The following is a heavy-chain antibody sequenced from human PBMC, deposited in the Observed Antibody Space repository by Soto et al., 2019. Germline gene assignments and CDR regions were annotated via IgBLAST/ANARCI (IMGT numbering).Heavy chain of an antibody. V-gene: IGHV3-30-3*01. Sequence: GGSLRLSCAASGFTFSSYAMHWVRQAPGKGLEWVAVISYDGSNKYYADSVKGRFTISRDNSKNTLYLQMSSLRAEDTAVYYCAKDYDFWSASVNPYFDSWGLGTLVTVSS. CDR3: AKDYDFWSASVNPYFDS. J-gene: IGHJ4*02. D-gene: IGHD3-3*01. CDR2: ISYDGSNK. CDR1: GFTFSSYA.